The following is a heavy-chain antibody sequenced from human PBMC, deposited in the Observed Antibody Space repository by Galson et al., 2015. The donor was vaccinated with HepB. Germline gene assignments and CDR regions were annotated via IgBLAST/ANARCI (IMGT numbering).Heavy chain of an antibody. J-gene: IGHJ6*02. Sequence: VKVSCKVSGYTFTDYYMHWVQQAPGKGLEWMGLVDPEDGETIYAEKFQGRVTITADTSTDTAYMELSSLRSEDTAVYYCVVIKGSRGIYGMDVWGQGTTVTVSS. CDR1: GYTFTDYY. CDR2: VDPEDGET. D-gene: IGHD3-16*01. CDR3: VVIKGSRGIYGMDV. V-gene: IGHV1-69-2*01.